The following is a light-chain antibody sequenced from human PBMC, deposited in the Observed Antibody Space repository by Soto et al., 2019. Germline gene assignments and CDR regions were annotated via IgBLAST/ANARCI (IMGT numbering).Light chain of an antibody. V-gene: IGKV3-15*01. CDR3: QQYNNWPRT. J-gene: IGKJ1*01. Sequence: EIVMTQSPATLSVSPGERATLSCRASQSVFSNLAWYQQQPGQAPRLLIYGASTRATGIPARFSGSGSGTEFTLTISSLQSEDFAVYYCQQYNNWPRTFSQGTKVDIK. CDR2: GAS. CDR1: QSVFSN.